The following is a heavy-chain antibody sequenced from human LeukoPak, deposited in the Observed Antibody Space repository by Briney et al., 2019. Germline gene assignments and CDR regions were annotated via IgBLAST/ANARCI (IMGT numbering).Heavy chain of an antibody. CDR3: AREPAGENWFDP. CDR1: GDSISSSNCY. CDR2: IYFSGGT. J-gene: IGHJ5*02. Sequence: SETLSLTCAVSGDSISSSNCYWGWIRQPPGKGLEWIGSIYFSGGTYYNASLKSRVTISVDTSKNQFSLKLSSVTAADTAVYYCAREPAGENWFDPWGQGTLVTVSS. V-gene: IGHV4-39*07.